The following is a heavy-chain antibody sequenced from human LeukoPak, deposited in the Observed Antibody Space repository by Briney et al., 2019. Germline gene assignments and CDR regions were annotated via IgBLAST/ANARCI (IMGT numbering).Heavy chain of an antibody. CDR3: ARVGDDSSGHPSSGDYFDY. D-gene: IGHD3-22*01. CDR1: GGSISSGGYY. Sequence: PSETLSLTCTVSGGSISSGGYYWSWIRQHPGKGLEWIGYIYYSGSTYYNPSLKSRVTISVDTSKNQFSLKLSSVTAADTAVYYCARVGDDSSGHPSSGDYFDYWGQGTLVTVSS. V-gene: IGHV4-31*03. J-gene: IGHJ4*02. CDR2: IYYSGST.